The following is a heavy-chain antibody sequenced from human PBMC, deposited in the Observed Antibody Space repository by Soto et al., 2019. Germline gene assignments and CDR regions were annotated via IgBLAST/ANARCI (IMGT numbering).Heavy chain of an antibody. Sequence: EVQLVESGGGLVKPGGSLRLSCAASGFTFSSYSMNWVRQAPGKGLEWVSSISSSSSYIYYADSVKGRFTISRDNAKNSRYLQMNSLRAEDTAVYYCAREGLQRRHGTSNWFDPWGQGTLVTVSS. V-gene: IGHV3-21*01. CDR1: GFTFSSYS. CDR3: AREGLQRRHGTSNWFDP. CDR2: ISSSSSYI. J-gene: IGHJ5*02. D-gene: IGHD1-1*01.